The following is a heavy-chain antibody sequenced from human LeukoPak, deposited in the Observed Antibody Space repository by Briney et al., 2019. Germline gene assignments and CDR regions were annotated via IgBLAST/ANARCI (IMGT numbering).Heavy chain of an antibody. Sequence: SETLPLTCAVYGGSFSGYYWSWIRQPPGKGLEWIGEINHSGSTNYNPSLKSRVTISVDTSKNQFSLKLSSVTAADTAVYYCARTEYQLLSSPSYYYYGMDVWGQGITVTVSS. CDR2: INHSGST. V-gene: IGHV4-34*01. CDR3: ARTEYQLLSSPSYYYYGMDV. CDR1: GGSFSGYY. D-gene: IGHD2-2*01. J-gene: IGHJ6*02.